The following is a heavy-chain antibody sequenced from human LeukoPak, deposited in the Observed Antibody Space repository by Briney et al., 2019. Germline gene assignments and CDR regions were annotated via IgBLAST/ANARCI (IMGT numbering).Heavy chain of an antibody. CDR3: ARDRGEKQLVGNYYFDY. CDR1: GFTFSSYS. V-gene: IGHV3-21*01. Sequence: GGSLRLSCAASGFTFSSYSMNWVRQAPGKGLEWVSSISSSSSYIYYADSVKGRFTISRDNAKNSLYLQMNSLRAKDTAVYYCARDRGEKQLVGNYYFDYWGQGTLVTVSS. D-gene: IGHD6-6*01. CDR2: ISSSSSYI. J-gene: IGHJ4*02.